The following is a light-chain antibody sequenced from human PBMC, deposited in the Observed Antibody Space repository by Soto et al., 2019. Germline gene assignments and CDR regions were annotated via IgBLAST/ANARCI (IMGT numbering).Light chain of an antibody. J-gene: IGKJ4*01. Sequence: IQLTQSPSSLSASLGDRVTITCRTSESISTSVNWYQKKPGKAPKLLIYDASSLQSGVPSRFSGSGSGTDFTLTISSLQPEDFETYYCQQSYSNPRTFGGGTKVDIK. CDR3: QQSYSNPRT. V-gene: IGKV1-39*01. CDR1: ESISTS. CDR2: DAS.